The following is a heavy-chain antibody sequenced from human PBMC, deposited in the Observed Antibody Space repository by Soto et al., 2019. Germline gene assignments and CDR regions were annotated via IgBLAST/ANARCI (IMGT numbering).Heavy chain of an antibody. Sequence: QVQLVESGGGVVQPGRSLRLSCAASGFTFNAMHWVRQAPGKGLEWVAVISYDGGNKYYADSVKGRFTISRDNSKNTLYLQMNSLRAEDTAVYYCARERVVSNAFDIWGQGTMLTVSS. V-gene: IGHV3-30-3*01. CDR2: ISYDGGNK. CDR3: ARERVVSNAFDI. CDR1: GFTFNA. J-gene: IGHJ3*02.